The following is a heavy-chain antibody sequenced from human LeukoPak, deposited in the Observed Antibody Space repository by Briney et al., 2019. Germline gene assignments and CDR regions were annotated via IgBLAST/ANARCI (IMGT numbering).Heavy chain of an antibody. CDR2: ISWNSGNI. V-gene: IGHV3-9*01. D-gene: IGHD3-10*01. Sequence: PPGRSLRLSCAASGFTFHEYGMQWVRHAPGKGLEWVSGISWNSGNIGYADSVKGRFTISRDNAKNSLYLQMNSLRVEDTALYFCAKDIEAGYYYGVDVWGQGTTVIVSS. CDR3: AKDIEAGYYYGVDV. CDR1: GFTFHEYG. J-gene: IGHJ6*02.